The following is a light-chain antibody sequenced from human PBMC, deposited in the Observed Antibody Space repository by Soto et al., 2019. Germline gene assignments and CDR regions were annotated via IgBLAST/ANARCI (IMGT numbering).Light chain of an antibody. CDR3: SSYTSSLDVV. V-gene: IGLV2-14*01. Sequence: QLVLTQPASVSGSPGQSITISCTGTSSDVGGYNYVSWYQQHPGKAPKLMIYDVSNRPSGVSNRFSGSKSGNTASLTISGLQAEDEADYYCSSYTSSLDVVFGGGTKLTVL. CDR2: DVS. CDR1: SSDVGGYNY. J-gene: IGLJ2*01.